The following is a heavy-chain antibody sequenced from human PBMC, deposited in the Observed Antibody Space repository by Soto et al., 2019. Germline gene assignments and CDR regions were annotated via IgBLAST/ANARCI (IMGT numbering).Heavy chain of an antibody. V-gene: IGHV1-3*01. Sequence: QVQLVQSGAEVKRPGASVKVSCKASGYTFTDYAIHWVRQAPGQRLEWMGWINAGNGNTKYSQKFQGRVTITRDTAASTGYMELSRLRSEETAVYYCARGLLWFGELSPFGYWGQGTLVTVSS. CDR2: INAGNGNT. D-gene: IGHD3-10*01. J-gene: IGHJ4*02. CDR1: GYTFTDYA. CDR3: ARGLLWFGELSPFGY.